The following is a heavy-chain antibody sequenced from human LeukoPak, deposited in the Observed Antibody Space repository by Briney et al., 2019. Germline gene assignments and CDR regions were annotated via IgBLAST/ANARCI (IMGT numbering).Heavy chain of an antibody. CDR2: ISSSSSTI. CDR3: ARDDPLRYWYFDL. Sequence: GGSLRLSCAASGFTFSTYWMHWVRQAPGKGLEWVSYISSSSSTIYYADSVKGRFTISRDNAKNSLYLQTNSLRAEDTAVYYCARDDPLRYWYFDLWGRGTLVTVSS. D-gene: IGHD5/OR15-5a*01. CDR1: GFTFSTYW. J-gene: IGHJ2*01. V-gene: IGHV3-48*01.